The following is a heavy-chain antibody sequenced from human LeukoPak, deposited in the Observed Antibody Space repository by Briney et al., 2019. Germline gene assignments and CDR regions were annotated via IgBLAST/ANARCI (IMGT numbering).Heavy chain of an antibody. V-gene: IGHV6-1*01. CDR2: TYYRSKWYN. CDR1: GDSVSSNSAA. J-gene: IGHJ6*03. CDR3: ARWGHVGLEWLPTPYYYYMDV. D-gene: IGHD3-3*01. Sequence: SQTLSLTCAISGDSVSSNSAAWNWIRQSPSRGLEWLGRTYYRSKWYNDYAVSVKSRITFNPDTSKNQFSLQLNSVTAADTAVYYCARWGHVGLEWLPTPYYYYMDVWGKGTTVTVSS.